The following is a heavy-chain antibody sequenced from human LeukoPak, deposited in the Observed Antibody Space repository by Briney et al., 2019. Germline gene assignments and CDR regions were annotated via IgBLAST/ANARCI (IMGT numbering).Heavy chain of an antibody. J-gene: IGHJ2*01. CDR1: GGSISSYY. V-gene: IGHV4-59*01. CDR3: AREKDYYDSSGYYDGFDL. CDR2: IYYSGST. Sequence: SETLSLTCTVSGGSISSYYWSWIRQPPGKGLEWIGYIYYSGSTNYNPSLRSRVTISVDTSKNQFSLKLSSVTAADTAVYYCAREKDYYDSSGYYDGFDLWGRGTLVTVSS. D-gene: IGHD3-22*01.